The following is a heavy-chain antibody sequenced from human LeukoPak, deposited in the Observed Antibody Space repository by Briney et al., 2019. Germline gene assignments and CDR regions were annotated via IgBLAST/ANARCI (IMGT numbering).Heavy chain of an antibody. CDR3: ARDGYDFWSGSIFDY. CDR2: ISAYNGNT. Sequence: ASVKVSCKASGGTFSSYAISWVRQAPGQGLEWMGWISAYNGNTNYAQKLQGRVTMTTDTSTSTAYMELRSLRSNDTAVYYCARDGYDFWSGSIFDYWGQGTLVTVSS. CDR1: GGTFSSYA. V-gene: IGHV1-18*01. D-gene: IGHD3-3*01. J-gene: IGHJ4*02.